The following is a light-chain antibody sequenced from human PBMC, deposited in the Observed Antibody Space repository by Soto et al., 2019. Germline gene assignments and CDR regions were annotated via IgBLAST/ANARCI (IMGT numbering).Light chain of an antibody. V-gene: IGKV3-15*01. Sequence: EIVLTQSPGPLSLSPGESATLSCRASQSVSSSYLAWYQQKPGQAPSLLIYGASTRATGVPDRFSGTGSGTEFTLTISSLKSEDYAVYYCQQYKSWPPITFGQGTRLEIK. CDR3: QQYKSWPPIT. CDR1: QSVSSSY. CDR2: GAS. J-gene: IGKJ5*01.